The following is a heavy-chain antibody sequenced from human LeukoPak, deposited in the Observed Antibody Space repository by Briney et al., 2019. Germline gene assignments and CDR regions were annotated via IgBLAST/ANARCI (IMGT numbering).Heavy chain of an antibody. CDR2: IWYDGSNK. V-gene: IGHV3-33*01. CDR3: ARSQPLELLGYFDY. Sequence: GGSLRLSCAASGFTFSSYGMHWVRQAPGKGLEWVAVIWYDGSNKYYADSVKGRFTISRDNAKNSLYLQMNSLRAEDTAVYYCARSQPLELLGYFDYWGQGTLVTVSS. CDR1: GFTFSSYG. D-gene: IGHD1-7*01. J-gene: IGHJ4*02.